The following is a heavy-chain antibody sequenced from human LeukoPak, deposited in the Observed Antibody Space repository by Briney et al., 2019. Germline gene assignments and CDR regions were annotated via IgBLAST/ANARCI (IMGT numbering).Heavy chain of an antibody. V-gene: IGHV3-48*01. CDR2: ISSSTTTI. J-gene: IGHJ3*02. CDR3: ATDREDYDSSGYYLSDAFDI. D-gene: IGHD3-22*01. Sequence: GGSLRLSCAVSGFTFSGYSMKWVHQAPGKGLEWVSYISSSTTTIYHADSVKGRFTVSRDNAKNSLYLQMDSLRVEDTAVYYCATDREDYDSSGYYLSDAFDIWGQGTMVTVFS. CDR1: GFTFSGYS.